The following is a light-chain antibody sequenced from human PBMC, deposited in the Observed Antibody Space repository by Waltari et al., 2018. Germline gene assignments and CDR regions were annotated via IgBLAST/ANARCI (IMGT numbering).Light chain of an antibody. V-gene: IGLV1-51*02. CDR3: GTWDSSLSVVV. Sequence: QPVLTQPPSVSAAAGQKVPISCSGSNSNVGGNYVARYPPLPTTAPRLLIYENKIRPSGIPDRFSGSKSGTSATLGITGLQTGDEAEYYCGTWDSSLSVVVFGGGTKLTVL. J-gene: IGLJ2*01. CDR1: NSNVGGNY. CDR2: ENK.